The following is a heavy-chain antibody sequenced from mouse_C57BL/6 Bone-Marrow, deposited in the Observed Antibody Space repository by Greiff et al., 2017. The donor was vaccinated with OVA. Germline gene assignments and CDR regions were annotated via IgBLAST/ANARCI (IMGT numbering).Heavy chain of an antibody. CDR3: ATSFPAWFAY. D-gene: IGHD1-1*01. CDR2: IDPSDSYT. Sequence: QVQLQQPGAELVKPGASVKLSCKASGYTFTSYWMQWVKQRPGQGLEWIGEIDPSDSYTNYNQKFKGKATLTADKSSSTAYIQFSSLTSEDSAIYYCATSFPAWFAYWGQGTLATVAA. CDR1: GYTFTSYW. V-gene: IGHV1-50*01. J-gene: IGHJ3*01.